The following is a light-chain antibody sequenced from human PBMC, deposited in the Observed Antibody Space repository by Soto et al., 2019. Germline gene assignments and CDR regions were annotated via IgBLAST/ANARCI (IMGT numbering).Light chain of an antibody. Sequence: EIVMTQSPATLSVSPGERATLSCRASQSVNINLAWYQQKPGQAPRLLIYGAFTRATGIPTRFSGSGSGTDYTPNISNLQSEEFAVNYCQQYNNRHPITFGQGTRLEIK. V-gene: IGKV3-15*01. CDR2: GAF. CDR3: QQYNNRHPIT. J-gene: IGKJ5*01. CDR1: QSVNIN.